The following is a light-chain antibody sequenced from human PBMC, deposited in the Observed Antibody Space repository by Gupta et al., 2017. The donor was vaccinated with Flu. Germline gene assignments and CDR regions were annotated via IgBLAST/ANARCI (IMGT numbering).Light chain of an antibody. CDR1: QSISNY. CDR2: AAS. V-gene: IGKV1-39*01. J-gene: IGKJ1*01. CDR3: QQSDSTPWT. Sequence: PSSLSASVGDRVTITCRASQSISNYLNWYQQKPGKAPKLLIYAASSLQSGVPSRFSGSGSGTDFTVTISSLQPEDFATYYCQQSDSTPWTFGQGTKVEIK.